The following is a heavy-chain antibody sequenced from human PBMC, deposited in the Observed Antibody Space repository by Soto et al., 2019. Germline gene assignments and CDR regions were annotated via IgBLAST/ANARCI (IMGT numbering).Heavy chain of an antibody. CDR1: GGSISSGDYY. CDR3: ARGAQLNWFDP. V-gene: IGHV4-30-4*01. CDR2: IYHSGST. D-gene: IGHD1-1*01. J-gene: IGHJ5*02. Sequence: PSETLSLTCTVSGGSISSGDYYWSWIRQPPGKGLEWIGYIYHSGSTYYNPSLKSRATISVDTSKNQFSPKLSSVTAADTAVYYCARGAQLNWFDPWGQGALVTVSS.